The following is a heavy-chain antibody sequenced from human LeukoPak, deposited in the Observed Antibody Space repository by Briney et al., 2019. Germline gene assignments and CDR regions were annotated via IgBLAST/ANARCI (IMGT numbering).Heavy chain of an antibody. J-gene: IGHJ5*02. CDR2: ISGSGGST. D-gene: IGHD2-15*01. CDR1: GFTFSSYA. CDR3: AKEGYCSGGSCYANWFDP. Sequence: PGGSLRLSCAASGFTFSSYAMSWVRQAPGKGLEWVSAISGSGGSTYYADSVKGRFTISRDNSKNTLYLQMNSLRAEDTAVYYCAKEGYCSGGSCYANWFDPWGQGTLVTVSS. V-gene: IGHV3-23*01.